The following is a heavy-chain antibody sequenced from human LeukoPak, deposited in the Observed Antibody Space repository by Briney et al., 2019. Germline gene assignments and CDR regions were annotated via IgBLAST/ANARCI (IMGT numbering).Heavy chain of an antibody. CDR3: ASSGDWLSSFDY. V-gene: IGHV4-59*01. CDR2: IYYSGST. CDR1: GGSISSYY. D-gene: IGHD3/OR15-3a*01. J-gene: IGHJ4*02. Sequence: PSETLSLTCTVSGGSISSYYWSWIRQPPGKGLEWIGYIYYSGSTNYNPSLKSRVTISVDTSKNQFSLKLSSVTAADTAVYYCASSGDWLSSFDYCGQGTLVTVSS.